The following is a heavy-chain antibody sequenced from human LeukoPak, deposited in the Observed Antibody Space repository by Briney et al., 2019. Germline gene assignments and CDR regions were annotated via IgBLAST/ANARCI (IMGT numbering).Heavy chain of an antibody. CDR2: IDTNTGNP. J-gene: IGHJ4*02. CDR3: ATGRDTTGYWGH. Sequence: ASVKVSCKTSGYTFTSKTINWVRQAPGQGLEWMGRIDTNTGNPTYAQGFTGRFVFSLDTSVSTTYLQIYSLKAEDTAVYYCATGRDTTGYWGHWGQGSLVTVSS. D-gene: IGHD3-22*01. V-gene: IGHV7-4-1*01. CDR1: GYTFTSKT.